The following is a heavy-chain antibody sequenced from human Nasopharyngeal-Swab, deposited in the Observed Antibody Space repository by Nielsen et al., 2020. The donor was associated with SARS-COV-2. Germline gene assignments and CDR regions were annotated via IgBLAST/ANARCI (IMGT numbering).Heavy chain of an antibody. CDR3: ARGGCRQSGWSTRGGCYFDY. J-gene: IGHJ4*02. D-gene: IGHD6-19*01. CDR1: GGSFSGYY. CDR2: INHSGST. Sequence: SETLSLTCAVYGGSFSGYYWSWIRQPPGKGPEWIGEINHSGSTNYNPSLKSRVTISVDTSKNQFSLKLSSVTAADTAVYYCARGGCRQSGWSTRGGCYFDYWGQGTLVTVSS. V-gene: IGHV4-34*01.